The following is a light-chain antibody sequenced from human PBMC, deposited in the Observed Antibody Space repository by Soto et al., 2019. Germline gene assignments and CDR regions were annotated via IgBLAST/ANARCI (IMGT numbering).Light chain of an antibody. J-gene: IGKJ3*01. CDR3: QQRSKWPDT. Sequence: EIVWTQSPATMSLSPGERATLACRASQSVSSYLAWYQQKPGQAPRLLIYDASNRATGIPARFSGSGTGTDFTLTSSSLEPEDFAVDYCQQRSKWPDTFGPGTKVDIK. CDR1: QSVSSY. CDR2: DAS. V-gene: IGKV3-11*01.